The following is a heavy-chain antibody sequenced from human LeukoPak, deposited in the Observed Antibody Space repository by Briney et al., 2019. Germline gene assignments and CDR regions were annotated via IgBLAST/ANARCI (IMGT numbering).Heavy chain of an antibody. J-gene: IGHJ4*01. CDR2: INVDGSTT. Sequence: PGGSLRLSCAASGFTFSTYWMHWVRQAPGKALVWVSRINVDGSTTTYADSVKGRFTISRDNAKNTLYLQMNSLRGEDTAVYYCARTFGNNYGDYWGHGTLVTVSS. CDR1: GFTFSTYW. V-gene: IGHV3-74*01. D-gene: IGHD5-18*01. CDR3: ARTFGNNYGDY.